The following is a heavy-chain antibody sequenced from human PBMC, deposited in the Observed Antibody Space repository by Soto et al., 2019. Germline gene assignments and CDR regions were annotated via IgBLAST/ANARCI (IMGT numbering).Heavy chain of an antibody. J-gene: IGHJ6*02. CDR2: ISGSGGTI. CDR1: GFTFSSYA. D-gene: IGHD2-2*02. CDR3: ARDPVGDIVVVPAAIPTSRYYYYGMDV. V-gene: IGHV3-23*01. Sequence: PGGSLRLSCAASGFTFSSYAMSWVRQAPGKGLEWVSTISGSGGTIYYADSVKGRFTISRDNAKNSLYLQMNSLRDEDTAVYYCARDPVGDIVVVPAAIPTSRYYYYGMDVWGQGTTVTVSS.